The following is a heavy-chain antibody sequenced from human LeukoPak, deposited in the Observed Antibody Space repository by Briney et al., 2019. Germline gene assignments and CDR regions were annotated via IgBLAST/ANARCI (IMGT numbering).Heavy chain of an antibody. V-gene: IGHV3-23*01. Sequence: GGSLRLSCAASGFTVSSSYAMSWVRQAPGKGLEWVSAISGSGGSTYYADSVKGRFTISRDNSKNTLYLQMNSLRAEDTAVYYCAKDQTSGGGEVITKDYWGQGTLVTVSS. CDR3: AKDQTSGGGEVITKDY. J-gene: IGHJ4*02. CDR2: ISGSGGST. CDR1: GFTVSSSYA. D-gene: IGHD3-22*01.